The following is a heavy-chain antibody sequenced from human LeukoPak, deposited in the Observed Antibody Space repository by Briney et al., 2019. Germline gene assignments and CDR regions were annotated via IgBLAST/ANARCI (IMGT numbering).Heavy chain of an antibody. J-gene: IGHJ6*02. CDR1: GGSFSGYY. Sequence: SETLSLTCAVYGGSFSGYYWSWIRQPPGKGLEWIGEINHSGSTNYNPSLKGRVTISVDTSKNQFSLKLSSVTAADTAVYYCARLTVTTIYYYYGMDVWGQGTTVTVSS. CDR3: ARLTVTTIYYYYGMDV. V-gene: IGHV4-34*01. D-gene: IGHD4-17*01. CDR2: INHSGST.